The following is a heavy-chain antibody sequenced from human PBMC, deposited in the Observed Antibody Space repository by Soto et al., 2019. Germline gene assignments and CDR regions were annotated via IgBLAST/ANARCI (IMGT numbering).Heavy chain of an antibody. CDR2: INPNSGGT. J-gene: IGHJ5*02. Sequence: ASVKVSCKASGYTFTGYYMHWVRQAPGQGLEWMGWINPNSGGTNYAQKFQGWVTMTRDTSISTAYMELSRLRSDDTAVYYCARVVVLWFGELSGFDPWGQGTLVTVSS. CDR1: GYTFTGYY. D-gene: IGHD3-10*01. CDR3: ARVVVLWFGELSGFDP. V-gene: IGHV1-2*04.